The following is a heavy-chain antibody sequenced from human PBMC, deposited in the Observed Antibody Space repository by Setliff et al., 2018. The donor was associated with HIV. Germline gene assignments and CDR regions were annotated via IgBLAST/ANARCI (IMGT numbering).Heavy chain of an antibody. J-gene: IGHJ4*02. CDR1: GGSISSSSYY. Sequence: AETLSLTCIVSGGSISSSSYYWGWSRQPPGKGLEWIGTVYYSGRTYYNPSLKSRVTISVDTSENQFSLKLSSVTAADTAVYYCARDGYSSSWYVISGSFDYWGQGILVTVS. D-gene: IGHD6-13*01. CDR2: VYYSGRT. V-gene: IGHV4-39*07. CDR3: ARDGYSSSWYVISGSFDY.